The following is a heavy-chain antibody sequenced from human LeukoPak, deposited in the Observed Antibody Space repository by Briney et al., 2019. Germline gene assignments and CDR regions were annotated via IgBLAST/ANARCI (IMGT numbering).Heavy chain of an antibody. D-gene: IGHD1-26*01. J-gene: IGHJ4*02. CDR3: ARDLGLSGAIEGGFDY. Sequence: KPSETLSLTCTVSGGSISGHYWNWIRQPPGKGLEWIGYIYYSGSTSYNPSLKSRVTISVDTSKNQFSLKLSSVTAADTAVYYCARDLGLSGAIEGGFDYWGQGTLVTVSS. CDR1: GGSISGHY. CDR2: IYYSGST. V-gene: IGHV4-59*11.